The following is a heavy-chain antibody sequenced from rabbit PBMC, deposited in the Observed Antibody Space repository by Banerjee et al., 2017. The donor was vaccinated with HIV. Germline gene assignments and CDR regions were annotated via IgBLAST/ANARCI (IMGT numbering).Heavy chain of an antibody. J-gene: IGHJ2*01. Sequence: QEQLEESGGDLVKPGASLTLTCTASGFSFSGRHYMCWVRQAPGKGLEWIACIYAGSGGSTYYASWAKGRFSISKSSSTTVTLQMTSLTAADTATYFCARDGGYDDYGDSYFHPRGPGTLVTVS. CDR1: GFSFSGRHY. CDR2: IYAGSGGST. V-gene: IGHV1S45*01. D-gene: IGHD2-1*01. CDR3: ARDGGYDDYGDSYFHP.